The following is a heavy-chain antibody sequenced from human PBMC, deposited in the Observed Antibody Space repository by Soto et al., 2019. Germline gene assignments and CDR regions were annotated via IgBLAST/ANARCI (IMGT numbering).Heavy chain of an antibody. CDR2: IYSSGTT. CDR3: AREGISGALDI. D-gene: IGHD6-13*01. V-gene: IGHV4-59*01. CDR1: GGSIRSYY. Sequence: QVQLQESGPGLVKPSETLSLTCTVSGGSIRSYYWSWIRQPPGKGLEWIGYIYSSGTTNYNPPLKSRVIISVDTSKNQFYLHLRSVSAADTAMYFCAREGISGALDIWGQGTVVTVSS. J-gene: IGHJ3*02.